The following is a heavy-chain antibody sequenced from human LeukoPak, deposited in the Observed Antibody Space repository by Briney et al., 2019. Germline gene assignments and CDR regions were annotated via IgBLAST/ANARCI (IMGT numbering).Heavy chain of an antibody. CDR1: GFSVSSYY. CDR2: MYSGGDT. Sequence: GGSLRLSCAASGFSVSSYYMDWVRQAPGKGLEWVSVMYSGGDTQNADSVKGRFAISRDDSKNTLHLQMNSMKAEDTAVYYCARARSRCTNGVCRSDYYYYMDVWGKGTTVTVSS. CDR3: ARARSRCTNGVCRSDYYYYMDV. J-gene: IGHJ6*03. D-gene: IGHD2-8*01. V-gene: IGHV3-66*02.